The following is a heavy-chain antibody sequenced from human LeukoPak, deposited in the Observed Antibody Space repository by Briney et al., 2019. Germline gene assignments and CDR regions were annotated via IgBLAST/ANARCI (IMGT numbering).Heavy chain of an antibody. D-gene: IGHD3-10*01. CDR2: IYPGDSDT. J-gene: IGHJ4*02. Sequence: GESLKISCKGSGYSFTSYWIGWVRQMSGKGLEWMGIIYPGDSDTRYSPSFQGQVTISADKSISTAYLQWSSLKASDTAMYYCARHRGSWFGEPQLDYWGQGTLVTVSS. V-gene: IGHV5-51*01. CDR3: ARHRGSWFGEPQLDY. CDR1: GYSFTSYW.